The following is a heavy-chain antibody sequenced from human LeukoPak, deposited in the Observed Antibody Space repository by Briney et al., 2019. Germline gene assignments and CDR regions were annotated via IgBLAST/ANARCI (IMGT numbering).Heavy chain of an antibody. J-gene: IGHJ6*02. CDR3: TPDRSYAMEV. Sequence: GGSLRLSCAASEFTFNIRWMHWVRQAPGKGLVWVSRINSDGSSTNYADSVKGRFTISRDNAKNMVYLQMNSLRAEDAAVYYCTPDRSYAMEVWGQGATVAVS. CDR2: INSDGSST. CDR1: EFTFNIRW. V-gene: IGHV3-74*01.